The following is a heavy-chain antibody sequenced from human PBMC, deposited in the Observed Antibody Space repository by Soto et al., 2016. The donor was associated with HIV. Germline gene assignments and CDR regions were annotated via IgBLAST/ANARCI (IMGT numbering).Heavy chain of an antibody. J-gene: IGHJ6*03. Sequence: EVQLVESGGGLVQPGGSLKLSCAASGFIFSDSAIHWVRQAPGKGLEWVGHIRTKGNNYATAFSASVKGRFTISRDDSKNTAYLQMNRPRKPRTTAVYYCARDPYYHYMDVWGKGDHGHRLL. V-gene: IGHV3-73*01. CDR1: GFIFSDSA. CDR2: IRTKGNNYAT. CDR3: ARDPYYHYMDV.